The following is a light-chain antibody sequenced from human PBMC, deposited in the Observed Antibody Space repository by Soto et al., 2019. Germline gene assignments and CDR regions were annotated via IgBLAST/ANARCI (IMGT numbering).Light chain of an antibody. CDR2: DAS. CDR3: QQYGDSPVT. Sequence: EIVMTQSPGTLSLSPGERATLSCRASQSVNSYLAWYQQKPGQAPRLLISDASDRATGIPDRFSGSGSGTDFTLTISRLVPDDFAVYYCQQYGDSPVTFGHGTKVDSK. CDR1: QSVNSY. V-gene: IGKV3-20*01. J-gene: IGKJ1*01.